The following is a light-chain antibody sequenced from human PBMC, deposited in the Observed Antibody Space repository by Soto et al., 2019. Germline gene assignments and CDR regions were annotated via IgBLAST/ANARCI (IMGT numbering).Light chain of an antibody. J-gene: IGKJ2*01. CDR3: HQYYSFPYT. V-gene: IGKV1-5*01. Sequence: DIQMTQSPSTLSASVGDRVIITCRASQSITTWLAWYQQRPGKAPNLLIYGASSLESGVSSRFSGSGSGTEFTLTISSLQPDDFATFYCHQYYSFPYTFGHGTKLEI. CDR1: QSITTW. CDR2: GAS.